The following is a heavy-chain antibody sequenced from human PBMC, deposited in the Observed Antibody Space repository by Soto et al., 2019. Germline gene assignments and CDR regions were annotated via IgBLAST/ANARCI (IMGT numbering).Heavy chain of an antibody. CDR2: IYYSGST. V-gene: IGHV4-39*01. CDR1: GGSISSSSYY. D-gene: IGHD2-15*01. CDR3: ATQGYCSGGSCYPNSFSYGY. Sequence: SETLSLTCTVSGGSISSSSYYWGWIRQPPGKGLEWIGSIYYSGSTYYNPSLKSRVTISVDTSKNQFSLKLSSVTAADTAVYYCATQGYCSGGSCYPNSFSYGYWGQGTLVTVSS. J-gene: IGHJ4*02.